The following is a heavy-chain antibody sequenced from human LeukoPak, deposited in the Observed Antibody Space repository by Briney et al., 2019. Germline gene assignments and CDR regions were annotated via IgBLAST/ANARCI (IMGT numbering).Heavy chain of an antibody. Sequence: SETLSLTCTVSGGSISSYYWSWIRQPAGKGLEWIGRIYTSGSTNYTPSLKSRVTMSVDTSKNQLSLKLSSVSAADSAVYYCACARTSAFMDVWGKGTTVTVSS. CDR2: IYTSGST. CDR3: ACARTSAFMDV. J-gene: IGHJ6*04. CDR1: GGSISSYY. D-gene: IGHD2-2*01. V-gene: IGHV4-4*07.